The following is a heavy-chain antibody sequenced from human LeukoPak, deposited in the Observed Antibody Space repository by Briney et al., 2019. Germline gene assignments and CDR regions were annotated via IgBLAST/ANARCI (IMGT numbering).Heavy chain of an antibody. CDR1: GGTFSSYA. V-gene: IGHV1-69*05. D-gene: IGHD6-6*01. Sequence: GASVKVSCKASGGTFSSYAIRWVRQAPGQGLEWMGRIIPIFGTANYAQKFQGRVTITTDESTSTAYMELSSLRSEDTAVYYCATALDSSSSPFGLHDYYMDVWGKGTTVTVSS. J-gene: IGHJ6*03. CDR2: IIPIFGTA. CDR3: ATALDSSSSPFGLHDYYMDV.